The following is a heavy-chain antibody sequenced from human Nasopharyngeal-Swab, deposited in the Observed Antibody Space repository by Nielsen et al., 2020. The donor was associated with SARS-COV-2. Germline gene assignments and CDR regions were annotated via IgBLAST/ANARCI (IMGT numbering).Heavy chain of an antibody. Sequence: VRQAPGKGLEWVSYISSSGSTIYYADSVKGRFTISRDNAKNSLYLQMNSLRAEDTAVYYCARVPGLLWFGKLRYYGMDVWGQGTTVTVSS. CDR3: ARVPGLLWFGKLRYYGMDV. D-gene: IGHD3-10*01. V-gene: IGHV3-48*03. J-gene: IGHJ6*02. CDR2: ISSSGSTI.